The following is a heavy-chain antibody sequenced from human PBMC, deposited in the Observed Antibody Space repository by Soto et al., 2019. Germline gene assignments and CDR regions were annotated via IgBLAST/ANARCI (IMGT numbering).Heavy chain of an antibody. Sequence: EVLLVGSGGGLVQPGGSLRLSCAASGFTFSTYAMQWVRQAPGKGLEFVSSISSNGGTTNYAYSVKGRFTISRDNSRDTLYLQMGSLRPEDMAVYYCARDGRAMNDYWGQGTLVTVSS. CDR1: GFTFSTYA. CDR2: ISSNGGTT. D-gene: IGHD5-18*01. CDR3: ARDGRAMNDY. J-gene: IGHJ4*02. V-gene: IGHV3-64*01.